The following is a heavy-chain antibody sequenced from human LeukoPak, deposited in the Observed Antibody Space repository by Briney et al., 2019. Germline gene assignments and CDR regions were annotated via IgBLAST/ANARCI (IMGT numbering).Heavy chain of an antibody. CDR2: ISSSSSYI. Sequence: PGGSLRLSCAASGFTFSSYAMSWVRQAPGKGLEWVSSISSSSSYIYYADSVKGRFTISRDNAKNSLYLQMNSLRAEDTAVYYCARDNCSGGSCYAAYYYYYYMDVWGKGTTVTVSS. CDR1: GFTFSSYA. V-gene: IGHV3-21*01. J-gene: IGHJ6*03. CDR3: ARDNCSGGSCYAAYYYYYYMDV. D-gene: IGHD2-15*01.